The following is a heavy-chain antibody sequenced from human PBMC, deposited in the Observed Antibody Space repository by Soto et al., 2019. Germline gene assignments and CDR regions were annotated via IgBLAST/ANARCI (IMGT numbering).Heavy chain of an antibody. D-gene: IGHD6-13*01. CDR2: IYTSGST. Sequence: SETLSLTCTVSGGSISSYYWSWIRQPAGKGLEWIGRIYTSGSTNYNPSLKSRVTMSVDTSKNQFSLNLSSVTAAGTAVYYCARGGSSSWCRDYYYYYDMEVCGQVTTVIFCS. CDR3: ARGGSSSWCRDYYYYYDMEV. CDR1: GGSISSYY. J-gene: IGHJ6*02. V-gene: IGHV4-4*07.